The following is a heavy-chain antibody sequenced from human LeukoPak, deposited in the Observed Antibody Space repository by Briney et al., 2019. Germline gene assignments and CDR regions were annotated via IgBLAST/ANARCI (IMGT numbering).Heavy chain of an antibody. CDR2: ISSTGSFI. D-gene: IGHD2-2*01. Sequence: PGGSLRLSCAASGFTFSIYSMNWVRQAPGKGLEWVSSISSTGSFIYYAGSVKGRFTISRDNAKNSLYLQMNSLRAEDTAVYYCARSSCSSARCPIPPDYWGQGTLVTVSP. CDR1: GFTFSIYS. V-gene: IGHV3-21*01. CDR3: ARSSCSSARCPIPPDY. J-gene: IGHJ4*02.